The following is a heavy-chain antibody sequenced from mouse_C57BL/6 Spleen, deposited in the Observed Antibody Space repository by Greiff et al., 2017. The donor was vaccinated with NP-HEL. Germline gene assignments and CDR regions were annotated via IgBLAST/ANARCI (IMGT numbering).Heavy chain of an antibody. V-gene: IGHV1-26*01. CDR2: INPNNGGT. D-gene: IGHD1-1*01. CDR1: GYTFTDYY. J-gene: IGHJ3*01. CDR3: ARRYYGSSAFAY. Sequence: EVQLQQSGPELVKPGASVKISCKASGYTFTDYYMNWVKQSHGKSLEWIGDINPNNGGTSYNQKFKGKATLTVDKSSSTAYMELRSLTSEDAAVDYCARRYYGSSAFAYWGQGTLVTVSA.